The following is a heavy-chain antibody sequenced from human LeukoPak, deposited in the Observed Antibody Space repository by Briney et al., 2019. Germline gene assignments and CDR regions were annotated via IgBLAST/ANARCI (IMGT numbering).Heavy chain of an antibody. CDR2: IKQDGSEK. V-gene: IGHV3-7*01. Sequence: GGSLRLSCAASGFTLSRYWMSWVRQAPGKGLEWVANIKQDGSEKHYVDSVKGRFTISRDNAKNSLYLQMNSLRAEDTAVYYCARGEEQLNIWGQGTMVTVSS. D-gene: IGHD6-13*01. J-gene: IGHJ3*02. CDR3: ARGEEQLNI. CDR1: GFTLSRYW.